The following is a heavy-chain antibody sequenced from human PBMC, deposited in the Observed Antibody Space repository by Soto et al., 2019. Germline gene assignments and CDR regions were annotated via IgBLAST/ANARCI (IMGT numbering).Heavy chain of an antibody. CDR3: AKLTAA. Sequence: GGSLKLPCASSGFNFSSYVMSWVRQAPGSGLEWVSSITSSGGGTYYAVSVKGRFTVSRDNSKNSVYLQMNSLRDEDRAVYYCAKLTAAWGQGTLVTVSS. CDR1: GFNFSSYV. V-gene: IGHV3-23*01. CDR2: ITSSGGGT. J-gene: IGHJ4*02. D-gene: IGHD6-13*01.